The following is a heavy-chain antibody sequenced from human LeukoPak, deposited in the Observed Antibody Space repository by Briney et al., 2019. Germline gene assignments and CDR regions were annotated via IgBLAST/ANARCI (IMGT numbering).Heavy chain of an antibody. CDR3: ARDRGNSYGKPYSFGV. V-gene: IGHV3-30*03. CDR1: GFTFSDYY. J-gene: IGHJ3*01. D-gene: IGHD5-18*01. Sequence: GGSLSLSCAASGFTFSDYYMDWVRQAPGKGLEWVALISYDGINKYYADSVKGRFTISRDNSKTTLYLQMSSLRVEDTAVYYCARDRGNSYGKPYSFGVWGQGTMVTVSS. CDR2: ISYDGINK.